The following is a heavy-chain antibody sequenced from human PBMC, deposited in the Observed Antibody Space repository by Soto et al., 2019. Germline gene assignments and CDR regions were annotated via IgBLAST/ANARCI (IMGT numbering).Heavy chain of an antibody. CDR3: ARGHSTSPNWFDP. V-gene: IGHV3-7*03. J-gene: IGHJ5*02. D-gene: IGHD6-6*01. Sequence: GGSLRLSCAASGFTFSTYWMSWVRQPPGKGLEWVANIKVDGSEIYYVDSVKGRFTISRDNAKNSLYLQMNSLRAEDTAVYYCARGHSTSPNWFDPGGQGTLVTGS. CDR1: GFTFSTYW. CDR2: IKVDGSEI.